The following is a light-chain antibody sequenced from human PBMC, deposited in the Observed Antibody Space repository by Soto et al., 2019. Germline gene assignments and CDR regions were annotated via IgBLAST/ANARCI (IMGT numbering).Light chain of an antibody. CDR1: HSVRTN. Sequence: RVSLPEMASHSVRTNLAWYQQKPGRAPRLLMYGASNMVTGVPARFSGSGSATDFTLTISSLQAEDFATYYCQQTCSYPRTFGGGTKVDIK. J-gene: IGKJ4*02. CDR2: GAS. CDR3: QQTCSYPRT. V-gene: IGKV3-15*01.